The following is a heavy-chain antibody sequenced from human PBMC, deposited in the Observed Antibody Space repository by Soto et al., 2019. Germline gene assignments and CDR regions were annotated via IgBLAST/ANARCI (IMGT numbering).Heavy chain of an antibody. CDR3: ARDNGDPRYYYDSSGYSFDY. CDR1: GFTFSSYE. D-gene: IGHD3-22*01. Sequence: GGSLRLSCAASGFTFSSYEMNWVRQAPGKGLEWVSYISSSGSTIYYADSVKGRFTISRDNAKNSLYLQMNSLRAEDTAVYYCARDNGDPRYYYDSSGYSFDYWGQGTLVTVSS. J-gene: IGHJ4*02. V-gene: IGHV3-48*03. CDR2: ISSSGSTI.